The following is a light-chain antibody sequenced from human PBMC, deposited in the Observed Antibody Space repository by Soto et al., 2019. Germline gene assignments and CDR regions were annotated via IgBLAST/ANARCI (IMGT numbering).Light chain of an antibody. J-gene: IGLJ1*01. CDR1: TSNIGGYNY. CDR2: EVN. V-gene: IGLV2-8*01. CDR3: TSHGGNSTYV. Sequence: QSVLTQPPSASGSPGQSVAISCTGTTSNIGGYNYVSWYQQHPGKAPKPMIYEVNQRPSGGPGRFYCSHSGNTASLNVSGLQADDEDDYSRTSHGGNSTYVFGTGTKLTVL.